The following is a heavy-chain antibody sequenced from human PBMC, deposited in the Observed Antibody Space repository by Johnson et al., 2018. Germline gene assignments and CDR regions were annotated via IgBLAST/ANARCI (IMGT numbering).Heavy chain of an antibody. V-gene: IGHV5-51*03. D-gene: IGHD3-16*01. Sequence: VQLVQSGAEVKKPRESLKISCKASGYSFTNSWIGWVRQMPGKGLEWMGFIYPADSYTRYSPSFQGQVTIQADKSGSTAYLQWSSLKASDSGIYYCFTDDYWGHGTLVPVSS. CDR2: IYPADSYT. CDR3: FTDDY. CDR1: GYSFTNSW. J-gene: IGHJ4*01.